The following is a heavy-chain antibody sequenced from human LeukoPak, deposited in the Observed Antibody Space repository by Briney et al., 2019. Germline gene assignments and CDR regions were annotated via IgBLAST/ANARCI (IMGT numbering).Heavy chain of an antibody. CDR1: GGSVSSYY. Sequence: SETLSLTCTVSGGSVSSYYWSWIRQPPGKGLEWIGYIYTSGNINSNPSLKSRVTISGDTSKNQFSLKLRSVTAADTAVYYCASHLHSDGSGSYLNWLDPWGQGILVTVSS. V-gene: IGHV4-4*09. D-gene: IGHD3-10*01. CDR3: ASHLHSDGSGSYLNWLDP. J-gene: IGHJ5*02. CDR2: IYTSGNI.